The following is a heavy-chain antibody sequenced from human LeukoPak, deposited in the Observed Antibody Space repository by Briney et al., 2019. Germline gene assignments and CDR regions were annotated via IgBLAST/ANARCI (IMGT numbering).Heavy chain of an antibody. CDR2: ISSSSSYI. CDR1: GFTFSSYS. CDR3: ARPVDTAMDYYFDY. Sequence: GGSLRLSCAASGFTFSSYSMNWVRQAPGKGLEWVSSISSSSSYIYYAASVKGRFTISRDNAKNSLYLQMNRLRAEDTAVYYCARPVDTAMDYYFDYWGQGTLVAVSS. V-gene: IGHV3-21*01. J-gene: IGHJ4*02. D-gene: IGHD5-18*01.